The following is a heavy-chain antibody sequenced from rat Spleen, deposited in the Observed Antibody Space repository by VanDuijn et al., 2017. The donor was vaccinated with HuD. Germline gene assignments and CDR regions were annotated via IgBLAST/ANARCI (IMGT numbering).Heavy chain of an antibody. CDR2: ITYNGIT. J-gene: IGHJ2*01. Sequence: EVQLQESGPGLVKPSQSLSLTCSVTGYSITSNYWGWIRKFPGNEMEWIGHITYNGITNYNPSLKSRSSITRDTSKNHFFLQLNSVTDEDTATYYCARYRGGFDSWGQGVMVTVSS. D-gene: IGHD1-11*01. CDR3: ARYRGGFDS. V-gene: IGHV3-1*01. CDR1: GYSITSNY.